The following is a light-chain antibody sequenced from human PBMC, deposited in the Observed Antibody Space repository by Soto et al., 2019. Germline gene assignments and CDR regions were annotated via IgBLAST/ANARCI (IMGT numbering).Light chain of an antibody. CDR3: QQYGSTST. J-gene: IGKJ1*01. V-gene: IGKV3-20*01. CDR2: GAS. Sequence: EIVLTQSPGTLSLSPGERATLSCRASQSVSSSYLAWYQQKSGQALRLLIYGASSRATGIPDSFSGSGSGTEFTLTVSRLEPEDFAVYYCQQYGSTSTFGQGTKVDIK. CDR1: QSVSSSY.